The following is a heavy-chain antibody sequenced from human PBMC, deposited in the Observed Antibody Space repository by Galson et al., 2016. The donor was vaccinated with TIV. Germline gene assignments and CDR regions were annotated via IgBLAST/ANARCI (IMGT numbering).Heavy chain of an antibody. D-gene: IGHD4-17*01. J-gene: IGHJ4*02. CDR1: GYSFTTYW. CDR3: ARPHYGDGDY. CDR2: IYPGDSDT. V-gene: IGHV5-51*01. Sequence: QSGAEVTKPGESLKISCKGSGYSFTTYWIGWVRQMPGKGLEWMGIIYPGDSDTRYSPSFRGQVTISADKSIGTSYLQWSSLQASDTAVYYCARPHYGDGDYWGLGTLVIVSS.